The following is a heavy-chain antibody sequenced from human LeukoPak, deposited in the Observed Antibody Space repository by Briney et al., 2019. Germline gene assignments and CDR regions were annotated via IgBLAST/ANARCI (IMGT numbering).Heavy chain of an antibody. V-gene: IGHV1-69*05. Sequence: ASVKVSCKASGGTFSSYAISWVRQAPGQGLEWMEGIIPIFGTANYAQKFQGRVTITTDESTSTAYMELSSLRSEDTAVYYCARYYSNNFYYYYYMDVWGKGTTVTVSS. CDR3: ARYYSNNFYYYYYMDV. CDR1: GGTFSSYA. CDR2: IIPIFGTA. J-gene: IGHJ6*03. D-gene: IGHD4-11*01.